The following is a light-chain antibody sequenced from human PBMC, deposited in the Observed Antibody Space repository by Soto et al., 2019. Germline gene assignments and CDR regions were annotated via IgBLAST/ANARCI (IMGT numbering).Light chain of an antibody. CDR2: GAS. Sequence: DIQMTQSPSSLSASIGDRITITCRASQSISTYLNWYQQKPGKAPNLLIYGASTLQSGVPSRFSGRGSATDFTLTISSLQPEAFATYYCQQSFITPPLTFGGGTKVDIK. CDR3: QQSFITPPLT. CDR1: QSISTY. J-gene: IGKJ4*01. V-gene: IGKV1-39*01.